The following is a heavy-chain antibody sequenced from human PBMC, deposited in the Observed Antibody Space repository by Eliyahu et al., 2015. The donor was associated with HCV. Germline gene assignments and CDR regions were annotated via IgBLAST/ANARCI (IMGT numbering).Heavy chain of an antibody. CDR1: GFSLSTSGVG. V-gene: IGHV2-5*01. Sequence: QITLKESGPTLVKPTQTLTLTCTFSGFSLSTSGVGVGWIRQPPGKALEWLALIYWNDDKRYSPSLKSRLTITKDTSKNQVVLTMTNMDPVDTATYYCAHRSRWHNIGRSYYFDYWGQGTLVTVSS. J-gene: IGHJ4*02. CDR3: AHRSRWHNIGRSYYFDY. D-gene: IGHD5-12*01. CDR2: IYWNDDK.